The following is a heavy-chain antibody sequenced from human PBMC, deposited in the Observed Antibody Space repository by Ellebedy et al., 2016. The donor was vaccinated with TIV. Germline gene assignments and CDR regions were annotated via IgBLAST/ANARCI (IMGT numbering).Heavy chain of an antibody. Sequence: GESLKISCAASGFTFSRYAMSLVRQAPGQGLEWVSGIFGSGGGISYADSVKGRFTISRDHSKSMVHLQMNSLRREDTAVYYCTKDRTSGDGYWVFDQWGQGTLVTVSS. CDR1: GFTFSRYA. D-gene: IGHD5-18*01. J-gene: IGHJ4*02. V-gene: IGHV3-23*01. CDR3: TKDRTSGDGYWVFDQ. CDR2: IFGSGGGI.